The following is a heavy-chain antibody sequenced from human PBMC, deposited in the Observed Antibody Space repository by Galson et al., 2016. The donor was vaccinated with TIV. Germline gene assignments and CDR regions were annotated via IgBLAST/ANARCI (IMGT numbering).Heavy chain of an antibody. J-gene: IGHJ6*03. CDR3: ASDKSGFETVDRFYYYMDV. D-gene: IGHD1-26*01. Sequence: ETLSLTCSVSGASVNTGAYYWTWIRQPPGKGLEWIGYIYYSGSTDYNPSLKSRVTISADASKNRFSLELSPVTAADTAVYFCASDKSGFETVDRFYYYMDVWGKGTTVTVSS. CDR2: IYYSGST. CDR1: GASVNTGAYY. V-gene: IGHV4-61*08.